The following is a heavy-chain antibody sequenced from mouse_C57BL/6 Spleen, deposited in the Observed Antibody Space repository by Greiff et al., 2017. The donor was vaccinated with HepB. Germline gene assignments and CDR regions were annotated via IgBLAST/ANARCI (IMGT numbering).Heavy chain of an antibody. CDR2: IDPENGDT. D-gene: IGHD1-1*01. J-gene: IGHJ2*01. CDR1: GFNIKDYY. V-gene: IGHV14-4*01. CDR3: TTYGRGYVY. Sequence: EVQLQQSGAELVRPGASVKLSCTASGFNIKDYYMHWVKQRPEQGLEWIGWIDPENGDTEYASKFQGKATITADTSSNTAYLQLSSLTSEDTAVYSCTTYGRGYVYWGQGTTLTVSS.